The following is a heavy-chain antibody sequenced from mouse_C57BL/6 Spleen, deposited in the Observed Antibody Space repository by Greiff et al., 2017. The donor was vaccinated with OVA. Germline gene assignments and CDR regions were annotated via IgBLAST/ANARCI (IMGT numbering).Heavy chain of an antibody. Sequence: QVQLQQPGAELVKPGASVKMSCKASGYTFTSYWITWVQQRPGQGLEWIGDIYPGSGSTNYTETFKSKATLTVDTSSSTDYMQISILTSEDSAVYYCARPYYYGSSYDEAWFADWGQGTLVTVSA. CDR3: ARPYYYGSSYDEAWFAD. V-gene: IGHV1-55*01. CDR2: IYPGSGST. D-gene: IGHD1-1*01. J-gene: IGHJ3*01. CDR1: GYTFTSYW.